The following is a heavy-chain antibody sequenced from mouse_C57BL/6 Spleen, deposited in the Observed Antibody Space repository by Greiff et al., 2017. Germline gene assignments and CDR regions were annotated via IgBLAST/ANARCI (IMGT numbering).Heavy chain of an antibody. D-gene: IGHD1-1*01. CDR2: ISSGSSTI. V-gene: IGHV5-17*01. CDR3: ARSYYYGSYLDY. Sequence: DVMLVESGGGLVKPGGSLKLSCAASGFTFSDYGMHWVRQAPEKGLEWVAYISSGSSTIYYADTVKGRFTISRDNAKITLFLQMTSLRSEDTAMYYCARSYYYGSYLDYWGQGTTLTVSS. CDR1: GFTFSDYG. J-gene: IGHJ2*01.